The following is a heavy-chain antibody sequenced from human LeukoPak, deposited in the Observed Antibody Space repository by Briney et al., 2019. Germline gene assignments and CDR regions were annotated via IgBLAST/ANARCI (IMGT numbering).Heavy chain of an antibody. Sequence: ASVKVSCKASGYTFTSYGISWVRQAPGQGLEWMGWISAYNGNTNYAQKLQGRVTMTTDTSTSTAYMELRSLRSDDTAVYYCARDYGNSGWYSYYSMDVWGKGTTVTVSS. CDR1: GYTFTSYG. CDR3: ARDYGNSGWYSYYSMDV. D-gene: IGHD6-19*01. CDR2: ISAYNGNT. V-gene: IGHV1-18*01. J-gene: IGHJ6*03.